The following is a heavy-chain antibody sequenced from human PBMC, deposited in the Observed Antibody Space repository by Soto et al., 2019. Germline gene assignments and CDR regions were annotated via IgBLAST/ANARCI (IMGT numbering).Heavy chain of an antibody. CDR1: GGSISSTHS. J-gene: IGHJ4*02. CDR3: ARAVALPGLFYFDF. Sequence: QVQLQESGPRLVRPSETLSLTCAVSGGSISSTHSWSWVRQPPGKGLEWIAEIYHSGSTNYNPSLKSRATISVDKSKNQFSLKLNSVTAADTAVYFCARAVALPGLFYFDFWCQGTLVTVSS. V-gene: IGHV4-4*02. CDR2: IYHSGST. D-gene: IGHD2-21*01.